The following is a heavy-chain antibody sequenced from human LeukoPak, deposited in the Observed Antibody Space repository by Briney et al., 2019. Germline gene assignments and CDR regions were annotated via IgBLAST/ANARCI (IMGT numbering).Heavy chain of an antibody. D-gene: IGHD6-13*01. CDR2: ISWDGDST. CDR3: ARVRYSSSPYYFDY. CDR1: GFTFDDYT. J-gene: IGHJ4*02. V-gene: IGHV3-43*01. Sequence: GGSLRLSCAASGFTFDDYTMHWVRQAPGKGLEWVSLISWDGDSTYCADSVKGRFTISRDNSKNSLYLQMNSLRTEDTALYYCARVRYSSSPYYFDYWGQGTLVTVSS.